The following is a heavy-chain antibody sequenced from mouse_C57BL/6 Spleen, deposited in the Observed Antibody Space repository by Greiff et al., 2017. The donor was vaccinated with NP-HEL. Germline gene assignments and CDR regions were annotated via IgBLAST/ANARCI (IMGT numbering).Heavy chain of an antibody. D-gene: IGHD1-1*01. V-gene: IGHV3-1*01. CDR2: ISYSGST. CDR1: GYSITSGYD. J-gene: IGHJ1*03. CDR3: ARDDGSSPYWYFDV. Sequence: EVQLVESGPGMVKPSQSLSLTCTVTGYSITSGYDWHWIRHFPGNKLEWMGYISYSGSTNYNPSLKSRISITHDTSKNHFFLKLNSVTTEDTATYYCARDDGSSPYWYFDVWGTGTTVTVSS.